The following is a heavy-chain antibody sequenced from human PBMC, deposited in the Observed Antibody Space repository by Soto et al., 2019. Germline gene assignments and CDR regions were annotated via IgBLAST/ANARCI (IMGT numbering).Heavy chain of an antibody. J-gene: IGHJ6*02. D-gene: IGHD3-22*01. Sequence: QVQLQQWGAGLLKPSETLSLTCAVYGGSFSGYFWSWIRQPPGKGLEWIGEINHSGSTNYNPSLKSRVTISVDTSKNQFSLKLTSVTAADTAVYYCARFNLTIIVRKGGYGMDVWGQGTTVTVFS. CDR1: GGSFSGYF. CDR3: ARFNLTIIVRKGGYGMDV. CDR2: INHSGST. V-gene: IGHV4-34*01.